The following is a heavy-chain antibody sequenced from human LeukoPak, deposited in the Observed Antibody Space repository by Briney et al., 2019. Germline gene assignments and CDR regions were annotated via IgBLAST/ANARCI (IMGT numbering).Heavy chain of an antibody. CDR1: GLGFTFNSYA. CDR3: VNPPGYCSSTSCPGIDY. J-gene: IGHJ4*02. V-gene: IGHV3-64D*06. D-gene: IGHD2-2*01. Sequence: GGSLRPSCSASGLGFTFNSYAMHWVRQARWKGLEYVAAISSNRGSTDYADSVKGRFTISRDNFKNTLYLQMSSLRAEDTAVYYCVNPPGYCSSTSCPGIDYWGQGTLVTVSS. CDR2: ISSNRGST.